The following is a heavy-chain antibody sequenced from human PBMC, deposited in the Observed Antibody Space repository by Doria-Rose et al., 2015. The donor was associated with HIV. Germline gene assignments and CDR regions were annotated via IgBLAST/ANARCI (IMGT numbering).Heavy chain of an antibody. CDR1: GGSFSGYY. Sequence: QVQLQQWGAGMVKPSETLSLTCAIFGGSFSGYYWSWLRQPPGKGLEWIGAIHHSGSTKYKASLKSRVTISLDTSKNLFSLKLSSVTAADTAVYYCARGLLRGGWNDVDYYYGMDVWGQGTTVTVSS. V-gene: IGHV4-34*01. CDR3: ARGLLRGGWNDVDYYYGMDV. D-gene: IGHD1-1*01. J-gene: IGHJ6*02. CDR2: IHHSGST.